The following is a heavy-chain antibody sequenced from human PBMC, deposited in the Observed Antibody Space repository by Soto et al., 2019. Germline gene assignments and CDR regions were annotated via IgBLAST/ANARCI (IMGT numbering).Heavy chain of an antibody. CDR2: IKSKTDGGTT. Sequence: GGSLRLSCAASGFTFSNAWMNWVRQAPGKGLEWVGRIKSKTDGGTTDYAAPVKGRFTISRDDSKNTLYLQMNSLKTEDTAVYYCTTDIFSSEALKLFDYWGQGTLVTVSS. D-gene: IGHD3-9*01. CDR3: TTDIFSSEALKLFDY. J-gene: IGHJ4*02. V-gene: IGHV3-15*07. CDR1: GFTFSNAW.